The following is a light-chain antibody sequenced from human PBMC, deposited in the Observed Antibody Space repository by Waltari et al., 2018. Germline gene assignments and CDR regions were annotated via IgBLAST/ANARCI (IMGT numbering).Light chain of an antibody. Sequence: DIVMTQSPDSLAVSRGERVTINCKSSQSLLYNSNAKNYLAWYQQKPGQPPNLRFYWASTRHSGVPDRFRGSGYATDVNLTISSLQAEDGAVYYCQQYYSRRKSGQGTRVEIK. V-gene: IGKV4-1*01. CDR2: WAS. CDR1: QSLLYNSNAKNY. J-gene: IGKJ1*01. CDR3: QQYYSRRK.